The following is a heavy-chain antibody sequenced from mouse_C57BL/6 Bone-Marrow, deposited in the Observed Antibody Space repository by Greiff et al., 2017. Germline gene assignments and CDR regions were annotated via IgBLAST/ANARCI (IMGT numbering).Heavy chain of an antibody. J-gene: IGHJ2*01. Sequence: EVQGVESGPVLVKPGASVKMSCKASGYTFTDYYMNWVKQSHGKSLEWIGVINPYNGGTSYNQKFKGKATLTVDKSSSTAYMELNSLTSEDSAVYYCARRGYYGSSPDYWGQGTTLTVSS. V-gene: IGHV1-19*01. CDR1: GYTFTDYY. CDR2: INPYNGGT. D-gene: IGHD1-1*01. CDR3: ARRGYYGSSPDY.